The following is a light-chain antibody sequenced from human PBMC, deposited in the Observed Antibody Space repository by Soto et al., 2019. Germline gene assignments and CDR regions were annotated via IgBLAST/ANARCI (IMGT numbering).Light chain of an antibody. Sequence: EILLTQSPGTLSLSPGERATLSCRASQTVSSNYLAWYQQKPGQAPRLLIYGSSSRDTGIPDRFSGSGSGTEFTLTISRLQSEDFSLYYCQQYNKWPRTFGQGTKVDIK. V-gene: IGKV3-20*01. CDR1: QTVSSNY. CDR3: QQYNKWPRT. CDR2: GSS. J-gene: IGKJ1*01.